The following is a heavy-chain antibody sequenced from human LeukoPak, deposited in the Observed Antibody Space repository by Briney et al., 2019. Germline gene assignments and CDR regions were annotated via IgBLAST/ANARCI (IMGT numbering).Heavy chain of an antibody. CDR3: ARHRYRSGSDWIDP. CDR1: GFTFSTYW. J-gene: IGHJ5*02. V-gene: IGHV4-39*01. D-gene: IGHD1-26*01. CDR2: MYYSGTT. Sequence: GSLRLSCAASGFTFSTYWMGWVRQAPGKGLEWIGSMYYSGTTYYNPSLKSRVTISVDTSKNQFSLKLSSVTAADTAVYYCARHRYRSGSDWIDPWGQGTLVTVSS.